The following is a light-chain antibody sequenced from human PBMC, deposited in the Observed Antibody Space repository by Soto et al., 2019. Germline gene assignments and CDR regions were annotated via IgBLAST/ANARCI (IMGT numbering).Light chain of an antibody. J-gene: IGLJ2*01. CDR1: NSNIGAGYD. CDR2: GNT. Sequence: QSVLTQPPSMSGAPGQRVTISCTGSNSNIGAGYDVHWYQQLPGTAPKLLLYGNTNRPSGVPDRFSGSKSGTSASLAITGLQADDEADYYCQSYDSSLSGSVFGGGNKLTVL. V-gene: IGLV1-40*01. CDR3: QSYDSSLSGSV.